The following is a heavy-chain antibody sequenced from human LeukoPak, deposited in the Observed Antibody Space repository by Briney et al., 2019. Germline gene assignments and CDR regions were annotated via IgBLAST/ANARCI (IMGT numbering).Heavy chain of an antibody. CDR2: IKEDGTET. Sequence: GGSLRLSCAASGFMFSSNWMSWVRLAPGKGLEWVANIKEDGTETYYVDSVKGRFTISRDNAKSSLYLQMNSLRVEDTAVYYCAKEGRSLQTYWGQGTLVTVSS. CDR3: AKEGRSLQTY. CDR1: GFMFSSNW. V-gene: IGHV3-7*03. D-gene: IGHD5-24*01. J-gene: IGHJ4*02.